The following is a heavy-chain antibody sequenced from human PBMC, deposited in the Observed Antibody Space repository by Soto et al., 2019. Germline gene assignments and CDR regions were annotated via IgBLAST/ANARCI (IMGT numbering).Heavy chain of an antibody. CDR1: GYTFTSYY. D-gene: IGHD3-3*01. V-gene: IGHV1-46*01. CDR3: ARAQVLRFLDWPLPPRYYYYGMDV. CDR2: INPSGGST. J-gene: IGHJ6*02. Sequence: ASVKVSCKASGYTFTSYYMHWVRQAPGQGLEWMGIINPSGGSTSYAQKFQGRVTMTRDTSTSTVYMELSSLRSEDTAVYYCARAQVLRFLDWPLPPRYYYYGMDVWGQGTTVTISS.